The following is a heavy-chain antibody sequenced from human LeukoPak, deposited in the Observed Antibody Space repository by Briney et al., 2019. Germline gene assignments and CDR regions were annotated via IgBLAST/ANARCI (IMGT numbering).Heavy chain of an antibody. CDR2: IYYSGST. V-gene: IGHV4-59*01. J-gene: IGHJ4*02. CDR1: GGSISGYH. D-gene: IGHD4-17*01. Sequence: PSETLSLTCTVSGGSISGYHWSWIRQPPGKGLEWIGNIYYSGSTNYNPSLKSRVTISVDTSKNQFSLKLSSVTAADTAVYYCARSTVTAAPLFHWGQGTLVTVSS. CDR3: ARSTVTAAPLFH.